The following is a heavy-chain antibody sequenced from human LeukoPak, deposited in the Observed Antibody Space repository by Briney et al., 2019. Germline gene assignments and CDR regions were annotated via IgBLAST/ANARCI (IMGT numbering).Heavy chain of an antibody. CDR3: ARDPKGGFSYGWGAFDI. V-gene: IGHV3-23*01. D-gene: IGHD5-18*01. Sequence: PGGSLRLSCAASRFTFSTYGMSWVRQAPGKGLEWVSSITGGGGSTYYADSVKGRFTISRDNSKNTLYLQMNSLRPEDTTVYYCARDPKGGFSYGWGAFDIWGQGTMVTVSS. CDR2: ITGGGGST. J-gene: IGHJ3*02. CDR1: RFTFSTYG.